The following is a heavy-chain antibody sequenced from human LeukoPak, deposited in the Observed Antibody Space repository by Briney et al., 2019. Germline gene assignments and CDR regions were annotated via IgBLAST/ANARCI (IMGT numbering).Heavy chain of an antibody. V-gene: IGHV3-20*01. CDR2: LNWNGAST. J-gene: IGHJ5*01. D-gene: IGHD2-2*01. Sequence: GGSLRLSCAASGFTFSSYAMSWVRQVPGKGLEWVSALNWNGASTASADSVKGRFTISRDNAKNSLYLQMNSLRVEDTAVYHCARVHQLLSSGGWFDSWXXXXLVTVSS. CDR3: ARVHQLLSSGGWFDS. CDR1: GFTFSSYA.